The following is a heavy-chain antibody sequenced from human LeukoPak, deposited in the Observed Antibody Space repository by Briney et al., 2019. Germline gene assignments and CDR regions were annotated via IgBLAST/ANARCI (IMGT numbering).Heavy chain of an antibody. D-gene: IGHD3-22*01. Sequence: GSLRLSCAASGFTFSSSEMNWVRQAPGKGLEWVSYISSLGTKIYYADSVKGRFTMSRDNAKNSLYLQMNSLRDEDTAVYYCARVCRDSSGYGAFDIWGQGTMVTVSS. CDR2: ISSLGTKI. V-gene: IGHV3-48*03. CDR1: GFTFSSSE. J-gene: IGHJ3*02. CDR3: ARVCRDSSGYGAFDI.